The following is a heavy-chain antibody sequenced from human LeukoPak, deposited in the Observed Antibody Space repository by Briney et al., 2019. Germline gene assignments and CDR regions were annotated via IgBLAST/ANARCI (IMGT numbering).Heavy chain of an antibody. CDR2: IKDDGSGE. CDR3: AKDKGAAAVSGHYYYGMDV. CDR1: GFTFTSYW. V-gene: IGHV3-7*03. D-gene: IGHD6-19*01. Sequence: QPGGSLRLSCVASGFTFTSYWMAWVRQTPGKGLEWVADIKDDGSGEYYVDSVKGRFTISRDNAKKSLYLQMNSLRVEDTALYYCAKDKGAAAVSGHYYYGMDVWGQGTTVTVSS. J-gene: IGHJ6*02.